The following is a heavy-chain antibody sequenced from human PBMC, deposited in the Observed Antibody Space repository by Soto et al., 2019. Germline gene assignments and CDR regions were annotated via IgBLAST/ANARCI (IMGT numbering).Heavy chain of an antibody. D-gene: IGHD6-13*01. CDR2: IYHSGST. J-gene: IGHJ6*02. CDR1: GYSISSGYY. V-gene: IGHV4-38-2*02. CDR3: ARDLLGIAAAGTPYYYYGMDV. Sequence: SETLSLTCAVSGYSISSGYYWGWIRQPPGKGLEWIGSIYHSGSTYYNPSLKSRVTISVDTSKNQFSLKLSSVTAADTAVYYCARDLLGIAAAGTPYYYYGMDVWGQGTTVTVSS.